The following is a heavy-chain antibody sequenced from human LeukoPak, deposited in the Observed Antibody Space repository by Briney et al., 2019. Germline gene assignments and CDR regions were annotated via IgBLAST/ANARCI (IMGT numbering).Heavy chain of an antibody. D-gene: IGHD1-26*01. CDR3: ARDSLIGSLINWFDP. Sequence: GRSLRLSCAASGFTFSSYAMHWVRQAPGKGLEWVAVVSYDGSNKYYADSVKGRFTISRDNSKNTLYLQMNSLRAEDPAVSYFARDSLIGSLINWFDPWGQGTLVTVS. CDR2: VSYDGSNK. J-gene: IGHJ5*02. CDR1: GFTFSSYA. V-gene: IGHV3-30-3*01.